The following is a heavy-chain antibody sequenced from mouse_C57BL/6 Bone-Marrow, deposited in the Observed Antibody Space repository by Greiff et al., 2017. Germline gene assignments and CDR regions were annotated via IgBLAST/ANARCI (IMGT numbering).Heavy chain of an antibody. CDR1: GFSFNTYA. V-gene: IGHV10-1*01. J-gene: IGHJ4*01. CDR3: VRQGGRDYYAMDY. Sequence: EVKRVESGGGLVQPKGSLKLSCAASGFSFNTYAMNWVRQAPGKGLEWVARIRSKSNNYATYYADSVKDRFTISRDDSESMLYLQMNNLKTEDTAMYYCVRQGGRDYYAMDYWGQGTSVTVSS. CDR2: IRSKSNNYAT. D-gene: IGHD3-3*01.